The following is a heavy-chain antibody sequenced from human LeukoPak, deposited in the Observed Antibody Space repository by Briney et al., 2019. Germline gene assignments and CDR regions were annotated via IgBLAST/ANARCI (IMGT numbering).Heavy chain of an antibody. CDR2: ISGSGGST. Sequence: PGGSLRLSCAASGFTFRSYTMSWVRQAPGKGLEWVSAISGSGGSTYYADSVKGRFTISRDNSKNTLYLRMNSLRAEDTAIYYCAKVLVGATSRFDYWGQGTLVTVSS. CDR3: AKVLVGATSRFDY. D-gene: IGHD1-26*01. CDR1: GFTFRSYT. J-gene: IGHJ4*02. V-gene: IGHV3-23*01.